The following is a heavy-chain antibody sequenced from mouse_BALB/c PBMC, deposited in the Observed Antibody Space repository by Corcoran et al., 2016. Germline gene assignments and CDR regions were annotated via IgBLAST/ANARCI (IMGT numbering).Heavy chain of an antibody. CDR3: ARRAGCYFDY. CDR1: GYSLSTSGMG. Sequence: QVNLKESGPRILQPSQTLSLTCSFSGYSLSTSGMGVSWIRQPSGKGLEWLAHIYWDDDKRYNPSLKSRLKISKDTSSNQVFLKITSVDTADTATYYCARRAGCYFDYWGQGTTLTVSS. CDR2: IYWDDDK. J-gene: IGHJ2*01. V-gene: IGHV8-12*01.